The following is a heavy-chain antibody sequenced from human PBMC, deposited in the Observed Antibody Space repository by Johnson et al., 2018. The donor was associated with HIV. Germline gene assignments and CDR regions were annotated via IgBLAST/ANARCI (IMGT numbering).Heavy chain of an antibody. V-gene: IGHV3-30*03. D-gene: IGHD2-21*02. CDR3: ASGVTPRAPLRI. CDR1: GFTFSNAW. J-gene: IGHJ3*02. CDR2: ISSDGTNT. Sequence: QMQLVASGGGLVQPGGSLRLSCAASGFTFSNAWMSWVRQAPGKGLEWVAVISSDGTNTYYTDSVKRRFTISRDNTKNTVSLQMIILRPKDTGVYYCASGVTPRAPLRIWGQGTMVTVSS.